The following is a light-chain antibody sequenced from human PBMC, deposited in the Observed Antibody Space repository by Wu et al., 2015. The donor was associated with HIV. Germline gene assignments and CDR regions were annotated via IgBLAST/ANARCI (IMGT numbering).Light chain of an antibody. J-gene: IGKJ2*01. CDR3: QQYGAAPPYT. CDR2: MPS. CDR1: QSVSNF. Sequence: TLSCRASQSVSNFLSLVPTETWPGSHGSSSMMPSNRATGIPARFSGSGSGTDFTLTISRLEPEDFAVYYCQQYGAAPPYTFGQGTKVEIK. V-gene: IGKV3-20*01.